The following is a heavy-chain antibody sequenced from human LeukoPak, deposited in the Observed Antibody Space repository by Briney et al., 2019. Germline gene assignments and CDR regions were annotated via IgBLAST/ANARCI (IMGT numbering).Heavy chain of an antibody. CDR1: GFTFSSYD. V-gene: IGHV3-23*01. CDR3: AKDQYSGSFTAFDY. D-gene: IGHD1-26*01. CDR2: ISASGAST. J-gene: IGHJ4*02. Sequence: GGSLRLSCAASGFTFSSYDMSGVRQAPGKGLEWVSSISASGASTYYADSVKGRFTISRDKSKNTLYLQMSSLRAEDTAIYYCAKDQYSGSFTAFDYWGQGTLVTVSS.